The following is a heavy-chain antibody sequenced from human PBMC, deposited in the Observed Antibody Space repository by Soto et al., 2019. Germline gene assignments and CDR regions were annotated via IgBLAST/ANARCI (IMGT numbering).Heavy chain of an antibody. V-gene: IGHV3-30*18. Sequence: GGSLRLSCAASGFTFSSYGMHWVRQAPGKGLEWVAVISYDGSNKCYADSVKGRFTISRDNSKNTLYLQMNSLRAEDTAVYYCAKDLRQSDIVGATWERVYYYGMDVWGQGTTVTVSS. CDR1: GFTFSSYG. CDR3: AKDLRQSDIVGATWERVYYYGMDV. J-gene: IGHJ6*02. D-gene: IGHD1-26*01. CDR2: ISYDGSNK.